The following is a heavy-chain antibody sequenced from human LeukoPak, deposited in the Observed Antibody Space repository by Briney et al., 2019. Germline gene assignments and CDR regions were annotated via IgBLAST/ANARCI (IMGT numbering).Heavy chain of an antibody. V-gene: IGHV1-69*05. CDR1: GGTFSSYA. J-gene: IGHJ4*02. CDR3: ARDDSWTGYRFDY. CDR2: IIPMFGSI. Sequence: SVKVSCKASGGTFSSYAISWVRQAPGQGLEWMEGIIPMFGSINYAQKWQGRLTIATDESTGTAYMELRSLRSEDTAVYYCARDDSWTGYRFDYWGQGTLVTVSS. D-gene: IGHD3/OR15-3a*01.